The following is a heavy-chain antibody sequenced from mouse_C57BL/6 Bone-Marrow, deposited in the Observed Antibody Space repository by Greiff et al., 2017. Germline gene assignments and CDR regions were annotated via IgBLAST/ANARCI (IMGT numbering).Heavy chain of an antibody. D-gene: IGHD1-1*01. CDR1: GYSFTDYN. CDR3: ARLGSSYVYYAMDY. CDR2: INPHYGTT. J-gene: IGHJ4*01. V-gene: IGHV1-39*01. Sequence: VQLQQSGPELVKPGASVKISCKASGYSFTDYNLNWVKQSNGKSLEWIGVINPHYGTTSYNQTFKGKATLTVDQSSSTSYMHLNSLTSEDSAVYYCARLGSSYVYYAMDYWGQGTSVTVSS.